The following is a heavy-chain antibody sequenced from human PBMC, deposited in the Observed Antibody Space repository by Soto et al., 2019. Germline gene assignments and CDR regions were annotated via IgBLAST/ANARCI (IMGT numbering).Heavy chain of an antibody. V-gene: IGHV4-34*01. CDR2: VIHSGST. D-gene: IGHD6-13*01. CDR1: GGSFSGYY. CDR3: ARGVPYSRPFDY. Sequence: QVQLQQWGAGLLKPSETLSLTCAVYGGSFSGYYWSWIRQPPGKGLEWIGEVIHSGSTNYTPSLRSRVTISVDTSKNQFSLKLSSVTAADTAVYYCARGVPYSRPFDYWGQGTLVTVSS. J-gene: IGHJ4*02.